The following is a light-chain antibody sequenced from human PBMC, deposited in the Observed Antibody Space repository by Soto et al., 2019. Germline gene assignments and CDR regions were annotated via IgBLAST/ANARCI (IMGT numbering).Light chain of an antibody. V-gene: IGLV2-14*01. CDR2: EVS. J-gene: IGLJ1*01. Sequence: QSALTQPTSVSGSPGQSITISCTGTSSDVGGYNYVSRYQQHPGRAPKLMIYEVSNRPSGVSTRFSGSKSGNTASLTISGLQAEDEADYYCISYTSSSTRVFGTGTKVTVL. CDR1: SSDVGGYNY. CDR3: ISYTSSSTRV.